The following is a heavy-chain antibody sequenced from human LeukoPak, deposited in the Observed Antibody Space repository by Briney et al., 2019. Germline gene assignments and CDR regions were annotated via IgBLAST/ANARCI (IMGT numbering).Heavy chain of an antibody. J-gene: IGHJ3*02. CDR3: ARGIFGVVIISGPFDI. CDR1: GYSFTSYW. V-gene: IGHV5-51*01. Sequence: GESLKISCKGSGYSFTSYWIGWVRQMPGKGLEWMGIIYPGDSDTRYSPSFQGQVTISADKSISTAYLQWSSLKASDTAMYYCARGIFGVVIISGPFDIWGQGTMVTASS. CDR2: IYPGDSDT. D-gene: IGHD3-3*01.